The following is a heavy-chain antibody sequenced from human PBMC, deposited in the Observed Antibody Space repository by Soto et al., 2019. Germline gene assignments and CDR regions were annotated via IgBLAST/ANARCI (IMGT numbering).Heavy chain of an antibody. Sequence: QVQLVQSGAEVKKPGSSVKVSCKTSGVTFNTFAISWVRQAPGQGLEYMGRIIPVLGPANYAQRFQGRVTITADKSTSTAYLELTNLTSEDTAVYYCARAAKRYFDYWGQGTLVTVSS. CDR2: IIPVLGPA. CDR1: GVTFNTFA. V-gene: IGHV1-69*09. J-gene: IGHJ4*02. CDR3: ARAAKRYFDY.